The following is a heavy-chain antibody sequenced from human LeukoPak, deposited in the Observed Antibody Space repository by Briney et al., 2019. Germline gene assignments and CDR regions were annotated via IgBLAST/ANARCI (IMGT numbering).Heavy chain of an antibody. Sequence: GGSLRLSCAASGFTFSSYGMHWVRQAPGKGLEWVAVISYDGSNKYYADSVKGRFTISRDNSKNTLYLQMNSLRAEDTAVYYCARDLAIAVAGTFDYWGQGTLVTVSS. CDR2: ISYDGSNK. V-gene: IGHV3-30*03. D-gene: IGHD6-19*01. J-gene: IGHJ4*02. CDR3: ARDLAIAVAGTFDY. CDR1: GFTFSSYG.